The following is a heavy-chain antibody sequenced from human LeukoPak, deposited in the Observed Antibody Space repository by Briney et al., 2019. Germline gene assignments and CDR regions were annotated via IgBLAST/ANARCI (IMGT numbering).Heavy chain of an antibody. V-gene: IGHV3-7*05. CDR3: AKGGSPSCYSSSGY. Sequence: PGGSLRLSCAASGFTFSNYWMSWVRQAPGKGLEWVAHINQDGSEKYYVDSVKGRFTISRDNSKNTLYLQMNSLRGEDTAVYYCAKGGSPSCYSSSGYWGQGTLVTVSS. J-gene: IGHJ4*02. CDR2: INQDGSEK. D-gene: IGHD2-2*01. CDR1: GFTFSNYW.